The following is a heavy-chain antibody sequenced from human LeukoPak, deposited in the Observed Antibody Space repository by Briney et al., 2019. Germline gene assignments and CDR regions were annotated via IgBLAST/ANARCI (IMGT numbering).Heavy chain of an antibody. CDR3: ARVFRGVVTSNWFDP. Sequence: SETLCLTCTVSGVSINGNYWTWIRQLPGKGLEWIGFVSDTGDTDYNPSLKSRLTLSVDTSKSQLSLSLSSVSAADTALYYCARVFRGVVTSNWFDPWGQGTLVTVSS. CDR2: VSDTGDT. J-gene: IGHJ5*02. V-gene: IGHV4-59*01. CDR1: GVSINGNY. D-gene: IGHD3-3*01.